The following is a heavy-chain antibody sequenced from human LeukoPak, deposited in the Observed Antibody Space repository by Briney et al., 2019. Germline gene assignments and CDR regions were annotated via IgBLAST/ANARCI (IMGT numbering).Heavy chain of an antibody. V-gene: IGHV3-23*01. D-gene: IGHD3-10*01. CDR2: ISGSGEST. J-gene: IGHJ4*02. CDR3: AKASYGSGSYYTSLAD. CDR1: GFTFSNYA. Sequence: GGSLRLSCAASGFTFSNYAMSWVRQAPGKGLEWVSAISGSGESTYYADSVKGRFTISRDNSKNTLYLQMNTVGADDTAVYYCAKASYGSGSYYTSLADWGQGTLVTVSS.